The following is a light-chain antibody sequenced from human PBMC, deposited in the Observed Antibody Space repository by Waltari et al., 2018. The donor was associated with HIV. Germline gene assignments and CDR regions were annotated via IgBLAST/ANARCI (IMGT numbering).Light chain of an antibody. CDR1: TSNVGAGYD. CDR2: RNT. CDR3: QSYDNSLSASI. V-gene: IGLV1-40*01. Sequence: QSLLTQPPSVSGAPGHRVTLSCTGGTSNVGAGYDVNWYQHLPGLAPKLVIYRNTTRPSGIPNRFAASKSGASASLVIVDLQAEDEADYYCQSYDNSLSASIFGGGTK. J-gene: IGLJ2*01.